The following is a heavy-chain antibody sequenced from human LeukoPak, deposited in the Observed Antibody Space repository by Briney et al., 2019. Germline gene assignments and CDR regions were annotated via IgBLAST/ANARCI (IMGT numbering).Heavy chain of an antibody. J-gene: IGHJ5*02. D-gene: IGHD1-26*01. CDR2: INPNGSGT. V-gene: IGHV1-2*02. CDR3: ARDGGGSYFTRYNWFDP. Sequence: ASVKVSCKASGYTFTGYYMHWVRQAPGQGLEWMGWINPNGSGTNYAQKLQGRVTMTRDTSTSTAYMELSRLRSDDTAVYYCARDGGGSYFTRYNWFDPWGQGTLVTVSS. CDR1: GYTFTGYY.